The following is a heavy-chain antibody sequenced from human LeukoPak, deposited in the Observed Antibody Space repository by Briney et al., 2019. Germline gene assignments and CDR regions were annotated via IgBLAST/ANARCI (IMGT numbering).Heavy chain of an antibody. CDR1: GGSFSGYY. J-gene: IGHJ2*01. V-gene: IGHV4-34*01. CDR3: ARGRPVWDRRGGYFDL. CDR2: INHSGST. Sequence: SETLSLTCAVYGGSFSGYYWSWIRQPPGKGLEWLGEINHSGSTNYNPSLKSRVTISVDTSKNQFSLKLSSVTAADTAVYYCARGRPVWDRRGGYFDLWGRGTLVTVSS. D-gene: IGHD1-26*01.